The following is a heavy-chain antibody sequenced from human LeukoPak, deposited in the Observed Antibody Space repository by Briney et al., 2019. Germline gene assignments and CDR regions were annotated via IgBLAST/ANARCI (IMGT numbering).Heavy chain of an antibody. CDR2: INPNSGGT. V-gene: IGHV1-2*02. D-gene: IGHD6-13*01. J-gene: IGHJ4*02. CDR3: ARGAARFIPNRDAIAAAGPVESYFNY. Sequence: GASVKVSCKASGYTLTGYYMHWVRQAPGQGLEWMGWINPNSGGTNYAQKFQGRVTMTRDTSISTAYMELSRLRSDDTAVYYCARGAARFIPNRDAIAAAGPVESYFNYWGQGTLVTVSS. CDR1: GYTLTGYY.